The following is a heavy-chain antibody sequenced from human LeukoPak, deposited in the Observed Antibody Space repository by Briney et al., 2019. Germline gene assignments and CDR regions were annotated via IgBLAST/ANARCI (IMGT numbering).Heavy chain of an antibody. Sequence: AASVKVPCKVSGYTLTELSMHWVRQAPGKGLEWMGGFDPEDGETIYAQKFQGRVTMTEDTSTDTAYMELSSLRSEDTAVYYCATAQYYYYYMDVWGKGSTVTVSS. CDR1: GYTLTELS. V-gene: IGHV1-24*01. CDR3: ATAQYYYYYMDV. J-gene: IGHJ6*03. CDR2: FDPEDGET.